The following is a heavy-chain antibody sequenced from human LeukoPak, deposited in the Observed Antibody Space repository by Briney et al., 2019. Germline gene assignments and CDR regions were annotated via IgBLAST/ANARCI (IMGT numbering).Heavy chain of an antibody. CDR1: GGTFSSYA. J-gene: IGHJ3*02. Sequence: AASVKVSCKASGGTFSSYAISWVRQAPGQGLEWMGGIIPIFGTANYAQKFQGRVTITADESTSTAYMELSSLRSEDTAVYYCAMDSDYYDSSGYYNDAFDIWGQGTMVTVSS. D-gene: IGHD3-22*01. CDR2: IIPIFGTA. CDR3: AMDSDYYDSSGYYNDAFDI. V-gene: IGHV1-69*13.